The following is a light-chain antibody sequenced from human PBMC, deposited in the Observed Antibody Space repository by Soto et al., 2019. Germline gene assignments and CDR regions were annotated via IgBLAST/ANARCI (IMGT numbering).Light chain of an antibody. J-gene: IGKJ2*01. CDR1: QSISSW. CDR2: KAS. Sequence: DIQMTQSPSTLSASVGDRVTITCRASQSISSWLAWYQQKPGKAPKLLIYKASSLESGVPSRFSGSGSGTEFTLTISSLQPDDFATYYCQQYNIQYPFGQGTKLEIK. V-gene: IGKV1-5*03. CDR3: QQYNIQYP.